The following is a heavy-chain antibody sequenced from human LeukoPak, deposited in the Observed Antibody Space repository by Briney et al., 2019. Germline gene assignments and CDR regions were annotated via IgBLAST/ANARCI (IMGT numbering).Heavy chain of an antibody. CDR1: GFTFSSYA. D-gene: IGHD3-10*01. Sequence: GGSLRLSCAASGFTFSSYAMSWVRQASGKGLEWVSAISGSGGSTYYADSVKGRFTISRDNSKNTLYLQMNSLRAEDTAVYYCAKPASYGSGSYYRKGYFDYWGQGTLVTVSS. CDR3: AKPASYGSGSYYRKGYFDY. CDR2: ISGSGGST. V-gene: IGHV3-23*01. J-gene: IGHJ4*02.